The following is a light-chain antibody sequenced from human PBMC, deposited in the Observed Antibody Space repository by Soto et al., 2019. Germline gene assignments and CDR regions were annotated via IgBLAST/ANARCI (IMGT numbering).Light chain of an antibody. CDR2: EVS. Sequence: QSVLTQPASLSGSPGQSITISCTGTSSDVGGYNYVSWYQQHPGKAPKLMIYEVSNRPSGVSNRFPGSKSGNTTSLTISGLKAEDEADYYCSSYTSIITLYVFGSGTKV. CDR1: SSDVGGYNY. CDR3: SSYTSIITLYV. J-gene: IGLJ1*01. V-gene: IGLV2-14*01.